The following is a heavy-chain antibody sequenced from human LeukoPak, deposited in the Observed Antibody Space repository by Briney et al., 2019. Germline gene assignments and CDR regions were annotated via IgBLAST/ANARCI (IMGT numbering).Heavy chain of an antibody. Sequence: GASVKVSCKASGFTFTSSAMQWVRQARGQRLEWIGWIVVGSGNTNYAQKFQERVTITRDMSTSTAYMELSSLRSEDTAVYYCAAESAHYYDSRAFDYWGQGTLVTVSS. D-gene: IGHD3-22*01. V-gene: IGHV1-58*02. J-gene: IGHJ4*02. CDR2: IVVGSGNT. CDR3: AAESAHYYDSRAFDY. CDR1: GFTFTSSA.